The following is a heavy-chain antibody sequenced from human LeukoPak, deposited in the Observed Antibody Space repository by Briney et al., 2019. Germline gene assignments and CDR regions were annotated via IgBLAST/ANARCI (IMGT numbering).Heavy chain of an antibody. D-gene: IGHD6-25*01. CDR3: ARYSSAWFDP. V-gene: IGHV4-39*01. Sequence: PSETLSLTCTVSGGSISSRGYYWGWIRQPPGKGLEWIAHIYYSGSTYYNPSLKSRVTISVDTSKNQFSLKLSSVTAADTAVYNCARYSSAWFDPWGQGTLVTVSS. CDR1: GGSISSRGYY. J-gene: IGHJ5*02. CDR2: IYYSGST.